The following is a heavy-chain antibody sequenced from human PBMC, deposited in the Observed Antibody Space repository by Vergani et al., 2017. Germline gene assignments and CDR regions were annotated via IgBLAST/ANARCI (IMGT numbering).Heavy chain of an antibody. D-gene: IGHD2-2*02. CDR2: INAGNGNT. CDR1: GYTFTSYA. Sequence: QVQLVQSGAEVKKPGASVKVSCKASGYTFTSYAMHWVRQAPGQRLEWMGWINAGNGNTKYSQKFQGRVTITRETSASTAYMELSSLRSEDTAVYYCARSAGCSSTSCYTGWVDYWGQGTLVTVSS. CDR3: ARSAGCSSTSCYTGWVDY. V-gene: IGHV1-3*01. J-gene: IGHJ4*02.